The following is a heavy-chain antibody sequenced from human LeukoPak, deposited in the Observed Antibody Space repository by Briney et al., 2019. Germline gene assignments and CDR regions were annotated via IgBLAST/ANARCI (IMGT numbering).Heavy chain of an antibody. V-gene: IGHV4-4*07. CDR1: GGSISSYY. CDR2: IYTSGTT. CDR3: ARTYSSGQGAYY. J-gene: IGHJ4*02. Sequence: SETLSLTCTVSGGSISSYYWSWIRQPAGKGLEWIGRIYTSGTTYFNPSLKSRVTISVDASKNQFSLKLSSVAAADTAIYYCARTYSSGQGAYYWGQGTLVTVSS. D-gene: IGHD3-22*01.